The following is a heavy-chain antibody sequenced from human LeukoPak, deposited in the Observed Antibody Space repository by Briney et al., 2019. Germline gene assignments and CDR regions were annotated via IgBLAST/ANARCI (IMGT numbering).Heavy chain of an antibody. CDR1: GFTFSSYA. D-gene: IGHD2-15*01. CDR2: ISGSGGST. CDR3: AKTGGGALKQYYYYYYMDV. V-gene: IGHV3-23*01. J-gene: IGHJ6*03. Sequence: GGSLRLSCAASGFTFSSYAMSWVRQAPGKGLEWVSAISGSGGSTYYADSVKGRFTISRDKSKNTVYLQMNSLRGEDTAVYYCAKTGGGALKQYYYYYYMDVWGKGTTVTISS.